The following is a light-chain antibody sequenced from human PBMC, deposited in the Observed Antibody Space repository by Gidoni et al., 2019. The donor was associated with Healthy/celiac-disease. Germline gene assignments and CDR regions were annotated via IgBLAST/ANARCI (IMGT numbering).Light chain of an antibody. J-gene: IGKJ1*01. Sequence: DIELKQSPSFLSASVGDRVAITCRASQGIRSYLAWYQKKPGKAPKLLIYAASTLQSGVPSRFSGSGSGPEFTLTLTILQPEAFATYSCHQLNSYPPSTFGQGTKVEIK. CDR1: QGIRSY. CDR3: HQLNSYPPST. CDR2: AAS. V-gene: IGKV1-9*01.